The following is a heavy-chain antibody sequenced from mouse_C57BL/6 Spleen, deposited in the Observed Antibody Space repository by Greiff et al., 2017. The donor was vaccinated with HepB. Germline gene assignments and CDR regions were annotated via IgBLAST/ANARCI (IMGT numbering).Heavy chain of an antibody. CDR3: ARQLGRGYFDV. CDR2: ISNGGGST. Sequence: EVQVVESGGGLVQPGGSLKLSCAASGFTFSDYYMYWVRQTPEKRLEWVAYISNGGGSTYYPDTVKGRFTISRDNAKNTLYLQMSRLKSEDTAMYYCARQLGRGYFDVWGTGTTVTVSS. J-gene: IGHJ1*03. CDR1: GFTFSDYY. V-gene: IGHV5-12*01. D-gene: IGHD4-1*01.